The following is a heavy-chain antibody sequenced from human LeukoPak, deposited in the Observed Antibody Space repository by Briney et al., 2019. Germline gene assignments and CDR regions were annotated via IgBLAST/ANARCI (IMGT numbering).Heavy chain of an antibody. D-gene: IGHD3-16*02. J-gene: IGHJ4*02. Sequence: PGGSLSLSCAASGFTFSNYVIHWVRQAAGQGLEWVAVISYDGSNKDYAESVQGRFTISRDNSKHTICLQLNCLMCADPAVDYCASTFSWSLTRVYDRGQATPISASS. CDR2: ISYDGSNK. CDR3: ASTFSWSLTRVYD. CDR1: GFTFSNYV. V-gene: IGHV3-30*16.